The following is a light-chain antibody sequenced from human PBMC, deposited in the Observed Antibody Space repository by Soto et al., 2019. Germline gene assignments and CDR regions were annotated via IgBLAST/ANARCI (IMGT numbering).Light chain of an antibody. CDR2: DAS. V-gene: IGKV1-5*01. Sequence: DIQMTHSPSTLSASVGDIVTITCRASQRISRYFAWYQQKPGEAPKLLIYDASSLQSGVPSRFSGSGSGTEFSLSITGLQPDDFATYYCQYYRGLSSFGPGTKVDIK. J-gene: IGKJ3*01. CDR3: QYYRGLSS. CDR1: QRISRY.